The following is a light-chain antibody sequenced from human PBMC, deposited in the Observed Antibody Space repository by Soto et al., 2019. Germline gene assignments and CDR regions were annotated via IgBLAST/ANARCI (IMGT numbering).Light chain of an antibody. V-gene: IGKV3-20*01. CDR1: QSVSSSY. J-gene: IGKJ1*01. CDR2: GAS. CDR3: QQYDTSPRT. Sequence: ETVLTQSPGTLSLSPGERATLSCRASQSVSSSYLAWYQQKPGQSPRLLIFGASSRATGTPDRFSGSGSGTDFTLTISRLEPEDFAVYYCQQYDTSPRTFGQGTKVEIK.